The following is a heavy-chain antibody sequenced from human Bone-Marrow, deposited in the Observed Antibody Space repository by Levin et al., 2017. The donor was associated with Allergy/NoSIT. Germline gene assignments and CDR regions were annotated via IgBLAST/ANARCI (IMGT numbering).Heavy chain of an antibody. V-gene: IGHV3-7*01. CDR1: GFTFRTYW. CDR3: ARDAMRGGDLDN. Sequence: LSLTCVASGFTFRTYWMTWFRQAPGKGLEWVANIKGDGTEKYYVGSVRDRFTISRDNAQNSLFLQMNSLRVEDTAVYYCARDAMRGGDLDNWGQGTLVTVSS. D-gene: IGHD2-2*01. CDR2: IKGDGTEK. J-gene: IGHJ4*02.